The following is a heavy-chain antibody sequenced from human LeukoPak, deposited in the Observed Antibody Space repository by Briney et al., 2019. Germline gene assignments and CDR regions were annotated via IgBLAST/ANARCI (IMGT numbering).Heavy chain of an antibody. Sequence: SETLSLTCTVSGGSISSNYWVWIRQPAGKGLEWIGRIYTSGSTIYNPSLKSRVTMSVDTSKNQFSLKLSSVTAADTAVYYCAICRKFYSDSSGYCNYFDYWGQGTLVTVSS. J-gene: IGHJ4*02. V-gene: IGHV4-4*07. D-gene: IGHD3-22*01. CDR2: IYTSGST. CDR1: GGSISSNY. CDR3: AICRKFYSDSSGYCNYFDY.